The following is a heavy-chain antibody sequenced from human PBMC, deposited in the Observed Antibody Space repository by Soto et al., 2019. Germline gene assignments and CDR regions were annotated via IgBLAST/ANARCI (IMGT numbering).Heavy chain of an antibody. D-gene: IGHD4-17*01. CDR2: IYSASST. Sequence: EVQLVESGGGLIQPGGSLRLSCAASGFTVSHNYMSWVRQAPGEGLEWVSVIYSASSTYYADSVKGRFTISRDNSKNTLYLQMNSLIAEDTAVYYCARDTDYYGMDVWGQGTTVTVSS. CDR1: GFTVSHNY. V-gene: IGHV3-53*01. CDR3: ARDTDYYGMDV. J-gene: IGHJ6*02.